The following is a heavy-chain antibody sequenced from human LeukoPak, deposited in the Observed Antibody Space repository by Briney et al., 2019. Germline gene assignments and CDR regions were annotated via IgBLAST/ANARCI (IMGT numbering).Heavy chain of an antibody. V-gene: IGHV3-23*01. D-gene: IGHD1-26*01. CDR3: AEAGIVGRTFRIDY. Sequence: EGSLRLSCAASGFTFRSYAMSWVRQAPGKGLEWVSSISDSGDDTYYADSVQGRFIISRDNAKNTLYLQMNSLRAEDTAIYYCAEAGIVGRTFRIDYWGQGTQVTVSS. CDR2: ISDSGDDT. J-gene: IGHJ4*02. CDR1: GFTFRSYA.